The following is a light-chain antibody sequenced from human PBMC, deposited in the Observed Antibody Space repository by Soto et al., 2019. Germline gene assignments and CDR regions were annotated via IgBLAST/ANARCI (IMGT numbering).Light chain of an antibody. Sequence: EIVFTQSPATLSLSPGERATLSCRASQSVSSYLAWYQQKPGQATRLLIYDASNRANGIPARFSGSGSGTDFTLTVSSLEPEDFAVYYCQQRSNWPPITFGQGTRLEIK. CDR3: QQRSNWPPIT. CDR1: QSVSSY. J-gene: IGKJ5*01. V-gene: IGKV3-11*01. CDR2: DAS.